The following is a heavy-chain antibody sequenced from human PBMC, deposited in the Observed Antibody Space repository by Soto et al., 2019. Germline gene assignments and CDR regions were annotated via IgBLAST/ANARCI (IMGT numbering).Heavy chain of an antibody. CDR2: ISTLNGNT. J-gene: IGHJ6*02. D-gene: IGHD5-18*01. CDR1: GYDYVTYA. Sequence: QAQLVQSGAEVKKPGASVNVSCKASGYDYVTYAITWVRQRPGQGLEWMGWISTLNGNTNYAQNFQGRVTMTTDTSTRIVHLELRSLRSDDTAVYYCARMLQVWLPDYYGMDVWGQGTTVTVSS. V-gene: IGHV1-18*01. CDR3: ARMLQVWLPDYYGMDV.